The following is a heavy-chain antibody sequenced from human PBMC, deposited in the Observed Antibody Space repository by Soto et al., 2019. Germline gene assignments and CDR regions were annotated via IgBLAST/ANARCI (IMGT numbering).Heavy chain of an antibody. D-gene: IGHD2-2*01. Sequence: SETLSLPCTVSGSSLSSYYWSWIRQPAGKGLAWIGRIYTSGSTNYNPSLKSRVTMSVDTCKNQFSLNLSYVPAADTAVYYCARARTRTNLDWFDPWGQGTLVAASS. J-gene: IGHJ5*02. CDR1: GSSLSSYY. V-gene: IGHV4-4*07. CDR2: IYTSGST. CDR3: ARARTRTNLDWFDP.